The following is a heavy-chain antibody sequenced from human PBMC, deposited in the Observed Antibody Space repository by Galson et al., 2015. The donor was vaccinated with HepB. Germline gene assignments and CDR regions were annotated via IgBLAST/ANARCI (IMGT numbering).Heavy chain of an antibody. D-gene: IGHD1-1*01. CDR2: IYYSGST. Sequence: ETLSLTCTVSGGSISSYYWSWIRQPPGKGLEWIGYIYYSGSTNYNPSLKSRVTISVDTSKNQFSLKLSSVTAADTAVYYCARVRAAERQVEDWFDPWGQGTLVTVSS. CDR3: ARVRAAERQVEDWFDP. J-gene: IGHJ5*02. CDR1: GGSISSYY. V-gene: IGHV4-59*01.